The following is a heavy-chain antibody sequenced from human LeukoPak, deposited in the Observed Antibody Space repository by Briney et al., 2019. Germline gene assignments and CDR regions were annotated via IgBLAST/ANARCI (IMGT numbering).Heavy chain of an antibody. Sequence: ASVKVSCKASEFTFRDYYIQWVRQAPGQGLEWMGIINPSDGSRKHAQKFQGRLSLTGDTSTNTVYMDLSSLSSEDTAVYYCVRDGLQTRYSWNDEGRKNWFDPWGQGTLVTVSS. CDR2: INPSDGSR. V-gene: IGHV1-46*01. J-gene: IGHJ5*02. CDR3: VRDGLQTRYSWNDEGRKNWFDP. CDR1: EFTFRDYY. D-gene: IGHD1-1*01.